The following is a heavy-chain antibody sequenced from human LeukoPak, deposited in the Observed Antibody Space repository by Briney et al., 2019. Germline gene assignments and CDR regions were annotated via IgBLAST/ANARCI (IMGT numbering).Heavy chain of an antibody. CDR1: GFTFSSYW. Sequence: HPGGSLRLSCVVSGFTFSSYWMSWVRQAPGKGLEWVANIKQDGSEKYYVDSVKGRFTISRDNAKNSLFLQMNSLRAEDTAVYYCARHVRFEGVDYWGQGTLVTVSS. CDR2: IKQDGSEK. CDR3: ARHVRFEGVDY. D-gene: IGHD3-16*01. V-gene: IGHV3-7*01. J-gene: IGHJ4*02.